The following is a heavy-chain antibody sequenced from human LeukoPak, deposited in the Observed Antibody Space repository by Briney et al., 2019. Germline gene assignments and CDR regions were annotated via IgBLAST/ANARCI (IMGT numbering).Heavy chain of an antibody. CDR3: ARVHCGGDCTQIEYIWFDP. Sequence: PSQTLSLTCTVSGGSISSGDYYWSWIRQPPGKGLEWIGYIYYSGSTYYNPSLKSRVTISLDTSKNQFSLKLSSVTAADTAVYFCARVHCGGDCTQIEYIWFDPWGQGTLVTVSS. CDR2: IYYSGST. CDR1: GGSISSGDYY. V-gene: IGHV4-30-4*01. J-gene: IGHJ5*02. D-gene: IGHD2-21*02.